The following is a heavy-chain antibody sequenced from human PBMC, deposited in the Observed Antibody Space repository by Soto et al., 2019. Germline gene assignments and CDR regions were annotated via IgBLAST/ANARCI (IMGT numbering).Heavy chain of an antibody. V-gene: IGHV4-39*01. CDR2: IYYSGST. CDR1: GGSISSSSYY. CDR3: ARRPGGRGFDY. D-gene: IGHD1-26*01. Sequence: QLQLQESGPGLVKPSETLSLTCIVSGGSISSSSYYWGWIRQPPGKGLEWIGSIYYSGSTYYNPSLKSRVTISVDTSKNQFSLKLSSVTAADTAVYYCARRPGGRGFDYWGQGTLVTVSS. J-gene: IGHJ4*02.